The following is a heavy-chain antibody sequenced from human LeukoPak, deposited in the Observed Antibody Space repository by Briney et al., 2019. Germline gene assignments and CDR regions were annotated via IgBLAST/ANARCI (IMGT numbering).Heavy chain of an antibody. Sequence: PSETLSLTCTVSGGSISSSSYYWGWIRQPPGKGLEWIGSIYYSGSTHYNPSLKSRVTIYVDTSKNQFSLKLSSVTAADTAVYYCARGSLYGSGPYYYYYYGMDVWGQGTTVTVSS. CDR2: IYYSGST. CDR3: ARGSLYGSGPYYYYYYGMDV. CDR1: GGSISSSSYY. J-gene: IGHJ6*02. V-gene: IGHV4-39*01. D-gene: IGHD3-10*01.